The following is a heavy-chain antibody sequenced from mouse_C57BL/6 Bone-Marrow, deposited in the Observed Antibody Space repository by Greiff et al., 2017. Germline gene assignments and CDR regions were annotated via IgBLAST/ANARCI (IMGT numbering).Heavy chain of an antibody. J-gene: IGHJ4*01. CDR3: DRRDSNRNYCAMDY. CDR2: IFWDDDK. V-gene: IGHV8-12*01. D-gene: IGHD2-5*01. CDR1: GFSLSTSGMG. Sequence: VMLVESGPGILQSSPTLSLPCSSSGFSLSTSGMGVSWIRQPSGNGLEWLAHIFWDDDKRYNPYLESRLTISKDTSRNQVFLKITSVDTADTDTYDCDRRDSNRNYCAMDYWGQGTSVTVS.